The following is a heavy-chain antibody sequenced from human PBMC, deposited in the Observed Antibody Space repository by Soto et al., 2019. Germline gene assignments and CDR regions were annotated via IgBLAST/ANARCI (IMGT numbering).Heavy chain of an antibody. Sequence: GGSLRLSCAASGLTFSNYWMHWVRQAPGQGLVWVSRISNDGTITDYADSVKGRFTVSRDNAKNTQSLQMDSLRSEDTAVYFCASAVDYDFWSGTTHYGMDVWGQGTTVTVSS. CDR3: ASAVDYDFWSGTTHYGMDV. D-gene: IGHD3-3*01. CDR2: ISNDGTIT. V-gene: IGHV3-74*01. CDR1: GLTFSNYW. J-gene: IGHJ6*02.